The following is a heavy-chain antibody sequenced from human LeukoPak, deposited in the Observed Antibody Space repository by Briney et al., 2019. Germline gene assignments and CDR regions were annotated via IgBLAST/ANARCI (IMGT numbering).Heavy chain of an antibody. V-gene: IGHV3-30*02. D-gene: IGHD6-19*01. CDR1: GFTFSSYG. J-gene: IGHJ3*02. CDR3: AKGPYFPAVAGNDAYDI. Sequence: GGSLRLSCAASGFTFSSYGMHWVRQAPGKGLEWVAFIRYDGSNKYYADSVKGRFTISRDNSKNTLYLQMNSLRAEDTAVYYCAKGPYFPAVAGNDAYDIWGQGTMVTVSS. CDR2: IRYDGSNK.